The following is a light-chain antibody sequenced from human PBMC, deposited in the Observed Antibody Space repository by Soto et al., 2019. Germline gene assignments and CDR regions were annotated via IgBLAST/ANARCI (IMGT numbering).Light chain of an antibody. Sequence: SYELSQPPSVSVAPGQTARMTCGGDNIGSKSVNWYQQKPGQAPVLVVSDDSDRPSGIPERFSGSNSGNTATLTIRRVEAGDEADYYCQVWHFIPDHVVFGGGTKLTVL. V-gene: IGLV3-21*02. CDR3: QVWHFIPDHVV. CDR2: DDS. J-gene: IGLJ2*01. CDR1: NIGSKS.